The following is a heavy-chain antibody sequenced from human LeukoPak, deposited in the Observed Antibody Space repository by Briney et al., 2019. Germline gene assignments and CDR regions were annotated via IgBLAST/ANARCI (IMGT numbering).Heavy chain of an antibody. Sequence: PGGSLRLSCAASGFTFSSYSMNWVRQAPGKGLEWVSSISSSSSYIYYADSVKGRFTISRDSSKNTLYLQMNSLRAEDTAVYYCAKSGLNRFDYWGQGTLVTVSS. CDR2: ISSSSSYI. V-gene: IGHV3-21*04. D-gene: IGHD2-15*01. CDR3: AKSGLNRFDY. CDR1: GFTFSSYS. J-gene: IGHJ4*02.